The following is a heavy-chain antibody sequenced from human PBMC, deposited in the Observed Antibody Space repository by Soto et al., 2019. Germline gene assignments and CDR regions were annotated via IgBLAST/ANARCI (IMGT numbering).Heavy chain of an antibody. CDR2: ISYDGRNK. D-gene: IGHD5-18*01. J-gene: IGHJ6*02. CDR3: AKDHTPFINVSYYFGMAV. V-gene: IGHV3-30*18. CDR1: GFTFATYG. Sequence: GGSLRLSCTASGFTFATYGMHWVRQAPGKGLEWVAVISYDGRNKYYADSVEGRFTISRDNSKNTLYLQMNSLRAEDTAVYYCAKDHTPFINVSYYFGMAVCGHGIT.